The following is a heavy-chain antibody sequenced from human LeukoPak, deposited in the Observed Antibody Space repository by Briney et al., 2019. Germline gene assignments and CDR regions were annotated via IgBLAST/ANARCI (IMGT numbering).Heavy chain of an antibody. D-gene: IGHD2-15*01. CDR2: INPYSGGT. Sequence: GASVKVSCKASGYTFTGYYMHWVRQAPGQGLEWMGWINPYSGGTNYAQKFQGRVTMTRDTSISTAYMELSRLRSDDTAVYYCARDSLYCSGGSCYDGWFDPWGQGTLVTVSS. CDR1: GYTFTGYY. J-gene: IGHJ5*02. CDR3: ARDSLYCSGGSCYDGWFDP. V-gene: IGHV1-2*02.